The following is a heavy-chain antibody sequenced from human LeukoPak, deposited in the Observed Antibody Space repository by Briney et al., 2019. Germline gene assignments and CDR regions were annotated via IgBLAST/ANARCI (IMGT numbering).Heavy chain of an antibody. CDR2: IGASGGST. CDR1: GFTFSSYA. D-gene: IGHD3-9*01. CDR3: AKAEGYDILTGLDY. V-gene: IGHV3-23*01. Sequence: GGSLRLSCATSGFTFSSYAMSCVPEAPGKGLEGGSGIGASGGSTYYADSVKGRFTISRDNSKNTLYLQMNSLRTEDTAVYYCAKAEGYDILTGLDYWGQGTLVTVSS. J-gene: IGHJ4*02.